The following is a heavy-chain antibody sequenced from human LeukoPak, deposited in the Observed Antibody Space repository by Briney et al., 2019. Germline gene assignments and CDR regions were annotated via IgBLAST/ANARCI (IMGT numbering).Heavy chain of an antibody. J-gene: IGHJ6*02. CDR2: IIPIFGTA. V-gene: IGHV1-69*13. CDR3: ARSLAFKLDYYGMDV. CDR1: GGTFSSYA. D-gene: IGHD1-1*01. Sequence: GASVKVSCKASGGTFSSYAISWVRQAPGQGLEWMGGIIPIFGTANYAQKFQGRVTITADESTSTAYMELSSLRSEDTAVYYCARSLAFKLDYYGMDVWGQGTTVTVSS.